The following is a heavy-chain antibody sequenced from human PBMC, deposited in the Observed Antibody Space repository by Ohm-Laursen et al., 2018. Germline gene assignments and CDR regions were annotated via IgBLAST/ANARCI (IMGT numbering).Heavy chain of an antibody. V-gene: IGHV4-59*01. CDR1: SGSISSYY. CDR2: IYYSGST. Sequence: SQTLSLTCTVSSGSISSYYWSRIRQPPGMGLEWIGYIYYSGSTNSNPSLKSRVIITVNTSKYQFFLKLSSVTAADTAVYYSARAMGGYPISYYYGMDVWGQGTTVTVSS. CDR3: ARAMGGYPISYYYGMDV. D-gene: IGHD1-1*01. J-gene: IGHJ6*02.